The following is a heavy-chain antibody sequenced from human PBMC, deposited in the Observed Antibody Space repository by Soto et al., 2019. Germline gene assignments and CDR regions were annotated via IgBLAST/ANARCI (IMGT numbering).Heavy chain of an antibody. CDR2: IWYDGSNK. CDR3: ARDRQLAGYYFDY. CDR1: GFTFSSYG. J-gene: IGHJ4*02. V-gene: IGHV3-33*01. D-gene: IGHD6-6*01. Sequence: QVQLVESGGGVVQPGRSLRLSCAASGFTFSSYGMHWVRQAPGKGLEWVAVIWYDGSNKYYADSVKGRFTISRDNSKNTLYLQMTSLRAEDTAVYYCARDRQLAGYYFDYWGQGTLVTVSS.